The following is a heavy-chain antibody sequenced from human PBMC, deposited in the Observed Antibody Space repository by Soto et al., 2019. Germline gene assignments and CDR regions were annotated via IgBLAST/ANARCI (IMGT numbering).Heavy chain of an antibody. D-gene: IGHD4-17*01. J-gene: IGHJ3*01. CDR1: GFTFSIYA. V-gene: IGHV3-30-3*01. CDR3: PRDTGRFRAFAF. CDR2: ISYDGSNK. Sequence: QVQLVESGGGVVRPGRSLRLSCAASGFTFSIYAMQWVRQAPGKGLEWVAVISYDGSNKYYVDSVKGRFTISRDNSQNTLYFQMNSLRTEDTAVYYCPRDTGRFRAFAFWGQGTMVTVST.